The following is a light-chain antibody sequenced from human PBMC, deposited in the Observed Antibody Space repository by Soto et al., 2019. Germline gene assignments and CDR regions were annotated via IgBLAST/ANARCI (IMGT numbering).Light chain of an antibody. CDR3: QQRSSWPLT. CDR2: DAS. CDR1: QSVFDF. V-gene: IGKV3-11*01. Sequence: EIVLTQSPATLSLSPGERATLSCRASQSVFDFLDWLQQKPGQAPRLLIYDASKRAAGIPDRFSGSGSETHFTLTISSLETADFAVYYCQQRSSWPLTFGTGTKVEI. J-gene: IGKJ4*01.